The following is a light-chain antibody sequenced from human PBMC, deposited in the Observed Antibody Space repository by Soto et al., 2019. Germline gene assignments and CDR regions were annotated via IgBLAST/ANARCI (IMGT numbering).Light chain of an antibody. V-gene: IGKV1-27*01. J-gene: IGKJ2*01. CDR2: AAS. CDR3: QKYVYAPKT. CDR1: QGISNY. Sequence: DIQMTQSPSSLSASVGDRVTITCRASQGISNYLAWYQQKPGKVPKLLIYAASTLQSGVPSRFIGSGSGTDFTLTISRLQPEDAATYYWQKYVYAPKTFGQGTKLEIK.